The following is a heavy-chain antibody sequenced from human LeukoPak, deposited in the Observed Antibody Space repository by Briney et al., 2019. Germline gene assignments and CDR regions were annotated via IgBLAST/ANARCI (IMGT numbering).Heavy chain of an antibody. CDR3: AREPRRDKY. D-gene: IGHD1-14*01. Sequence: ASVKVSCKASGYTFSSYDINWVRQATGQGLEWMGYMNPDSGNTGYAQNFRGRVTMTVNTSITTAYMELSSLRPEDTAVYYCAREPRRDKYWGQGTLVTVSS. V-gene: IGHV1-8*01. CDR1: GYTFSSYD. CDR2: MNPDSGNT. J-gene: IGHJ4*02.